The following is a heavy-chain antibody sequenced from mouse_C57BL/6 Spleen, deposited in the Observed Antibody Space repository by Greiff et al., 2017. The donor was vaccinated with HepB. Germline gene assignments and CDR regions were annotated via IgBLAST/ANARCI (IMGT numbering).Heavy chain of an antibody. Sequence: DVKLVESGGGLVKPGGSLKLSCAASGFTFSSYAMSWVRQTPEKRLEWVATISDGGSYTYYPDNVKGRFTISRDNAKNNLYLQMSHLKSEDTAMYYCARDKMGDGYLDYWGQGTTLTVSS. CDR2: ISDGGSYT. CDR1: GFTFSSYA. V-gene: IGHV5-4*01. CDR3: ARDKMGDGYLDY. J-gene: IGHJ2*01. D-gene: IGHD2-3*01.